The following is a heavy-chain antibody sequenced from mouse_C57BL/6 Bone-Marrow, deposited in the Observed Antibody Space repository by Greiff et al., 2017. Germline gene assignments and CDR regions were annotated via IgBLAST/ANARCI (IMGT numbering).Heavy chain of an antibody. CDR1: GYTFTSYW. J-gene: IGHJ2*01. CDR2: IDPSDSYT. CDR3: ARWGDGYYDY. D-gene: IGHD2-3*01. V-gene: IGHV1-69*01. Sequence: QVQLQQPGAELVMPGASVKLSCKASGYTFTSYWMHWVKQRPGQGLEWIREIDPSDSYTNYNQKFKGKSTLTVDKSSSTAYMQLSSLTSEDSAVYYCARWGDGYYDYWGQGTTRTVSS.